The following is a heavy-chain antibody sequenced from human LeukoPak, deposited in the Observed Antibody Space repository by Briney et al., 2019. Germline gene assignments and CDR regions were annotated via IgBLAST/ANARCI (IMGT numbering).Heavy chain of an antibody. Sequence: SVKVSCKASGGTFSSYAISWVRQAPGQGLEWMGEIIPIFGTANYAQKFQGRVTITADESTSTAYMELSSLRSEDTAVYYCARGGRDCSSTSCYDGFDYWGQGTLVTVSS. CDR1: GGTFSSYA. V-gene: IGHV1-69*13. CDR3: ARGGRDCSSTSCYDGFDY. CDR2: IIPIFGTA. D-gene: IGHD2-2*01. J-gene: IGHJ4*02.